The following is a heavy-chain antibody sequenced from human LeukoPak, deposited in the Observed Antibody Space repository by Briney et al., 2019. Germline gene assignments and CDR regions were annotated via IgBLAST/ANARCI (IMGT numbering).Heavy chain of an antibody. CDR3: ARGAATLWSHFDH. Sequence: GGSLRLSCAASGFTFSSYAMHWVRQAPGKGLEYVSAISSNGGSTYYANSVKGRFTISRDNSKNTLYLQMGSLRAEDMAVYYCARGAATLWSHFDHWGQGTLVTVSS. D-gene: IGHD2-15*01. V-gene: IGHV3-64*01. CDR1: GFTFSSYA. J-gene: IGHJ4*02. CDR2: ISSNGGST.